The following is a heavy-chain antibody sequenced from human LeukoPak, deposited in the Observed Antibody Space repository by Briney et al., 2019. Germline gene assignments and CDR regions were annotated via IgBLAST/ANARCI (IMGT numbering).Heavy chain of an antibody. D-gene: IGHD3-16*01. V-gene: IGHV3-23*01. Sequence: GGSLRLSCAASGFTFSSYAMSWVRQAPGKGLEWVSAISGSGGSTYYADSVKGRFTISRDNSKNTLYLPMNSLRAEDTAVYYCAKRATRLPAANWFDPWGQGTLVTVSS. CDR2: ISGSGGST. J-gene: IGHJ5*02. CDR3: AKRATRLPAANWFDP. CDR1: GFTFSSYA.